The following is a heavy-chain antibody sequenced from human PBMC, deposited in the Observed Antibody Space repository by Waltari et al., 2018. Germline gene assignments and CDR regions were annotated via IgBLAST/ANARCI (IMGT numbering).Heavy chain of an antibody. J-gene: IGHJ4*02. Sequence: QVQLQESGPGLVKPSETLSLTCAVSGYSISSGYYWGWIRQPPGKGLEWIGSIYHSGSTFYNPSLNRRVTIPVDTSKNQFSLKLSSVTAADTAVYYCARDTPAPRITGATSVDYWGQGTLVTVSS. CDR3: ARDTPAPRITGATSVDY. CDR2: IYHSGST. CDR1: GYSISSGYY. V-gene: IGHV4-38-2*02. D-gene: IGHD1-20*01.